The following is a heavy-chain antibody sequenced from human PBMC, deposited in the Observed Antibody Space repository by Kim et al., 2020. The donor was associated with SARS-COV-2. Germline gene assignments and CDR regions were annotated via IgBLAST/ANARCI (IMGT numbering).Heavy chain of an antibody. J-gene: IGHJ3*02. D-gene: IGHD1-26*01. CDR2: ISYDGSNK. V-gene: IGHV3-30*18. Sequence: GGSLRLSCAASGFTFSSYGMHWVRQAPGKGLEWVAVISYDGSNKYYADSVKGRFTISRDNSKNTLYLQMNSLRAEDTAVYYCAKEARGVGAFDIWGQGTMVTVSS. CDR1: GFTFSSYG. CDR3: AKEARGVGAFDI.